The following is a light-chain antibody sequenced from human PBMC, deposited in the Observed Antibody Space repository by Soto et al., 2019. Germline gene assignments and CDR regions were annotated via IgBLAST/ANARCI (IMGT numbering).Light chain of an antibody. CDR1: QSVSSY. CDR3: QQRSNWPPYT. CDR2: DAS. J-gene: IGKJ2*01. Sequence: EIVLTQSPATLSLSPGERTTLSCRASQSVSSYLAWYQQKPGQAPRLLIYDASNRATGIPARFSGSGSGTDFTVTIGSLEPEDFAVYNCQQRSNWPPYTFGQGTKLEIK. V-gene: IGKV3-11*01.